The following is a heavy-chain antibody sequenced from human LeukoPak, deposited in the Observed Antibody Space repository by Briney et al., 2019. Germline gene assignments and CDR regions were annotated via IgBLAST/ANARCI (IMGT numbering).Heavy chain of an antibody. CDR1: GFTFSSYW. J-gene: IGHJ4*02. V-gene: IGHV3-7*01. CDR3: ARVRFAWLRPFDY. CDR2: IKQDGSEK. D-gene: IGHD5-12*01. Sequence: GGSLRLSCAVSGFTFSSYWMSWVRQAPGKALEWVANIKQDGSEKYYVDSVKGRFTISRDNAKNSLYLQMNSLRAEDTAVYYCARVRFAWLRPFDYWGQGTLVTVSS.